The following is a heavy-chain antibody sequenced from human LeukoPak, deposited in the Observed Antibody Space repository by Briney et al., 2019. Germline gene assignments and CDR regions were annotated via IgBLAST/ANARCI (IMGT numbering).Heavy chain of an antibody. Sequence: ASVKVSCKASGYTFTSYYLHWVRQAPGQGLEWMGIINPSGGSTSYAQKFQGRVTMTRDTSTSTVYMELSSLRSEDTAVYYCASDYRPGSPLWFGSPDYWGQGTLVTVSS. CDR3: ASDYRPGSPLWFGSPDY. D-gene: IGHD3-10*01. J-gene: IGHJ4*02. CDR2: INPSGGST. CDR1: GYTFTSYY. V-gene: IGHV1-46*01.